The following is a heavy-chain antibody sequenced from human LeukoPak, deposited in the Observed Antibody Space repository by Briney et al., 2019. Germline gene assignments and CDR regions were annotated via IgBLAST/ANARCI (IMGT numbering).Heavy chain of an antibody. CDR2: IYPDESNI. Sequence: KLGESLKISCKGSGYSFPTYWIAWVRQMPGKGLEWMGIIYPDESNIRYSPSFQGQVTISADKSISTAYPQWSSLKASDTAMYYCARPPSRGYSSSFEYWGQGTLVTVSS. D-gene: IGHD2-2*03. J-gene: IGHJ4*02. CDR1: GYSFPTYW. V-gene: IGHV5-51*01. CDR3: ARPPSRGYSSSFEY.